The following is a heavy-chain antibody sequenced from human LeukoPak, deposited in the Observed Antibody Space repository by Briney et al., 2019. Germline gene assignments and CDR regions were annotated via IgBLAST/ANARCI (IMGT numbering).Heavy chain of an antibody. CDR2: LYYSGST. D-gene: IGHD3-10*01. V-gene: IGHV4-39*01. CDR3: ARTRYYYNSRSYGAPYYFDY. J-gene: IGHJ4*02. CDR1: GGSISSSSYY. Sequence: PSETLSLTCTVSGGSISSSSYYWGWIRLPPGKGLEGIGSLYYSGSTYYNPSLKSRVTISVDTSKNQFSLKLSSVTAADTAVYYCARTRYYYNSRSYGAPYYFDYWGQGTLVTVSS.